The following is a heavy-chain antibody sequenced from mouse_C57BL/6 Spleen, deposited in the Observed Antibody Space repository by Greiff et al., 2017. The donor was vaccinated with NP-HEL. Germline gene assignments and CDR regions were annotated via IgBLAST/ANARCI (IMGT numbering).Heavy chain of an antibody. V-gene: IGHV1-85*01. CDR2: IYPRAGST. D-gene: IGHD1-1*01. J-gene: IGHJ4*01. Sequence: QVQLQQSGPELVKPGASVKLSCKASGYTFTSYDINWVKQRPGQGLEWIGWIYPRAGSTKYNEKFKGKATLTVDTSSSTAYMELHSLTSEDSAVYFCARRDYYGSSYGEAMDYWGQGTSVTVSS. CDR1: GYTFTSYD. CDR3: ARRDYYGSSYGEAMDY.